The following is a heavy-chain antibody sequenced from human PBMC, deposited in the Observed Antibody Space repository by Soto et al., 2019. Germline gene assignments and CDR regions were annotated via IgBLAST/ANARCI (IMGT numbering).Heavy chain of an antibody. V-gene: IGHV4-59*01. CDR1: GGSISSYY. D-gene: IGHD1-7*01. Sequence: KPSETLSLTCTVSGGSISSYYWSWIRQPPGKGLEWIGYIYYSGSTNYNPSLKSRVTISVDTSKNQFSLKLSSVTAADTAVYYCARGLNWNYSRGLNWFDPWGQGTLVTVSS. CDR2: IYYSGST. J-gene: IGHJ5*02. CDR3: ARGLNWNYSRGLNWFDP.